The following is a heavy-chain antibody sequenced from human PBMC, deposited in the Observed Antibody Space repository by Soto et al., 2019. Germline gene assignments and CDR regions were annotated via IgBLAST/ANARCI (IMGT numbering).Heavy chain of an antibody. Sequence: ISWVRQAPGQGLEWMGGIIPIFGTTNYARKFQGRVTITADESTSTAYMELSSLRSEDTAVYYCARDAIFGVVIRGIDYYYGMDVWGQGTTVTVSS. D-gene: IGHD3-3*01. V-gene: IGHV1-69*01. J-gene: IGHJ6*02. CDR3: ARDAIFGVVIRGIDYYYGMDV. CDR2: IIPIFGTT.